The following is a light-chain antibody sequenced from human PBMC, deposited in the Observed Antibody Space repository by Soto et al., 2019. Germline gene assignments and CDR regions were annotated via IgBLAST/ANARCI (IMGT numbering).Light chain of an antibody. CDR1: SSDIGGYNF. Sequence: QSALTQPASVSGSPGQSITISCTGTSSDIGGYNFVSWYQHHPGKAPKLLIHDVSNRPSGVSSRFSGSKSGNTASLTFSGLQAEDEADYYCNSYRTVSTYVFGTGTKVTVL. J-gene: IGLJ1*01. V-gene: IGLV2-14*03. CDR3: NSYRTVSTYV. CDR2: DVS.